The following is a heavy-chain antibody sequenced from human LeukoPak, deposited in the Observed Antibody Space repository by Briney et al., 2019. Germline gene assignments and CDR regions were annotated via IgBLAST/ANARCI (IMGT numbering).Heavy chain of an antibody. V-gene: IGHV3-21*01. J-gene: IGHJ5*02. CDR2: ISSSSSYI. CDR3: ARVPGSALGWFDP. Sequence: GGSLRLSCAASGFTFSSYSMNWVRQAPGKGLEWVSSISSSSSYIYYADSVKGRFTISRDNAKNSLYLQMNSLRAEDTAVYYCARVPGSALGWFDPWGQGTLVTVSS. D-gene: IGHD3-10*01. CDR1: GFTFSSYS.